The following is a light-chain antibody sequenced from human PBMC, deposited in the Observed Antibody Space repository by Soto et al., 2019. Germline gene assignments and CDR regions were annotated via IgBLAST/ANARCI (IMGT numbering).Light chain of an antibody. V-gene: IGKV1-39*01. CDR1: QSVRSY. Sequence: DIQMTRSPSSLSASVSERVTITCRASQSVRSYLNWYQQKPGKAPKLLIFAASSLQSGTPSRFSGSGSGTDFTLTISTLQPEDFATYYCHQSYDIPTFGQGTRLEIK. CDR2: AAS. J-gene: IGKJ5*01. CDR3: HQSYDIPT.